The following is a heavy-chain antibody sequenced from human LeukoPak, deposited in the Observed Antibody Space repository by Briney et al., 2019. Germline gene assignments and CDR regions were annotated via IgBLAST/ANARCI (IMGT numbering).Heavy chain of an antibody. CDR3: AKVSGWYVLGY. D-gene: IGHD6-19*01. Sequence: GGSLRLSCAASGFTFSSYAMGWVRQAPGKGLEWVSAISGSGGSTYYADSVKGRFTISRDNSKNTLYLQMNSLRAEGTAVYYCAKVSGWYVLGYWGQGTLVTVSS. V-gene: IGHV3-23*01. J-gene: IGHJ4*02. CDR2: ISGSGGST. CDR1: GFTFSSYA.